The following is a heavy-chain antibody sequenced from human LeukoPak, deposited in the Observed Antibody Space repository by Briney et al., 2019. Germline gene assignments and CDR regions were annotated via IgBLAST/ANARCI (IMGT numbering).Heavy chain of an antibody. CDR2: ISGSSSTI. CDR3: ARYRSGGSRGFDY. J-gene: IGHJ4*02. CDR1: GFAFSGYS. D-gene: IGHD6-19*01. V-gene: IGHV3-48*01. Sequence: PGGSLRLSCAASGFAFSGYSLNWVRQAPGKGLEWVSYISGSSSTIYYADSVKDRFTISRDNAKNSLYLQMNSLRAEDTAVYYCARYRSGGSRGFDYWGQGTLVTVPS.